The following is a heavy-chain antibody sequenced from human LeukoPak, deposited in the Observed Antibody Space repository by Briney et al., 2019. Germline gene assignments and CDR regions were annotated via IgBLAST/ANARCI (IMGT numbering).Heavy chain of an antibody. Sequence: GRSLRLSCAASGFDFSGYGMHWVRQAPGKGLEWVAVISYDGSNRYYGDSVKGRFTIYRDNSKNTLYLQMNSLRAEDTAVYFCAKRGVVIRVILVGFHKEAYYFDSWGQGALVTVSS. D-gene: IGHD3-22*01. CDR3: AKRGVVIRVILVGFHKEAYYFDS. J-gene: IGHJ4*02. CDR1: GFDFSGYG. V-gene: IGHV3-30*18. CDR2: ISYDGSNR.